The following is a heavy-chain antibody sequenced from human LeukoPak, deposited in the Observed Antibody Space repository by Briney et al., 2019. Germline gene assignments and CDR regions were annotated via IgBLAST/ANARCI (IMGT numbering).Heavy chain of an antibody. CDR2: IIPIFGTA. J-gene: IGHJ3*02. Sequence: ASVKVSCKASGGTFSSYAISWVRQAPGQGLEWMGGIIPIFGTANYAQKFQGRVTITADESTSTAYMELSSLRSEDTAVYYCARDGDYVWGSYPNGFAAFDIWGQGTIVTVSS. CDR1: GGTFSSYA. V-gene: IGHV1-69*13. D-gene: IGHD3-16*01. CDR3: ARDGDYVWGSYPNGFAAFDI.